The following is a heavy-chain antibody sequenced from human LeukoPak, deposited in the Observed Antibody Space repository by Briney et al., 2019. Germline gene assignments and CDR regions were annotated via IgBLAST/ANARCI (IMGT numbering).Heavy chain of an antibody. CDR1: GGSISSYY. J-gene: IGHJ6*02. Sequence: SETLSLTCTVSGGSISSYYWSWIRQPPGKGLEWIGYIYYSGSTNYNPSLKSRVTISVDRSKNQFSLKLSSVTAADTAVYYCAREGDPYYGMDVWGQGTTVTVSS. CDR3: AREGDPYYGMDV. CDR2: IYYSGST. V-gene: IGHV4-59*12.